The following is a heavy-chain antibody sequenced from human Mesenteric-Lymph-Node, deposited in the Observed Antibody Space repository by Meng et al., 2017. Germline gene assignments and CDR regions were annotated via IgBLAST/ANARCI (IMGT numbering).Heavy chain of an antibody. Sequence: QVQLKQWRAGLLKPSETLSLTCAVYGGSFSDYYWSWIRQPPGKGLEWIGEINHSGSTNYNPSLKSRVTISVDTSKNQFSLNLSSVTAADTAVYYCARGFNRAPFPYWGQGTLVTVSS. V-gene: IGHV4-34*01. CDR1: GGSFSDYY. CDR2: INHSGST. D-gene: IGHD1-14*01. J-gene: IGHJ4*02. CDR3: ARGFNRAPFPY.